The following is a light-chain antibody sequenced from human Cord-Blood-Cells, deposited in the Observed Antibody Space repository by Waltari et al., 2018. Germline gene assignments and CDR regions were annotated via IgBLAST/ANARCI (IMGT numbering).Light chain of an antibody. CDR2: STN. V-gene: IGLV8-61*01. Sequence: QTWVTQEPSFSVSPGGTVPLTCGLSFGSASTSYYPSWYQQTPGQAPRTLIYSTNTRSSGVPDRFSGSILGNKAALTITGAQADDESDYYCVLYMGSGISVFGGGTKLTVL. CDR1: FGSASTSYY. CDR3: VLYMGSGISV. J-gene: IGLJ3*02.